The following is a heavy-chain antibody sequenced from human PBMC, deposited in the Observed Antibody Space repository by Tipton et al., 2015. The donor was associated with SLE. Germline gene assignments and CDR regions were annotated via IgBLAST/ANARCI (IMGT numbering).Heavy chain of an antibody. CDR2: IYYSGST. Sequence: TLSLTCTVSGGSISSHYWSWIRQPPGKGLEWIGYIYYSGSTNYNPSLKSQVTISVDTSKNQFSLKLSSVTAADTAVYYCARGYPYYYGSGSYADYWGQGTLVTVSS. CDR1: GGSISSHY. V-gene: IGHV4-59*11. D-gene: IGHD3-10*01. J-gene: IGHJ4*02. CDR3: ARGYPYYYGSGSYADY.